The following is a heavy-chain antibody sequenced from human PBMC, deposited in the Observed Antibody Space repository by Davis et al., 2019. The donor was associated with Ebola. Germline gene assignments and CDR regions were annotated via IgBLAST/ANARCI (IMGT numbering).Heavy chain of an antibody. J-gene: IGHJ4*02. D-gene: IGHD6-6*01. Sequence: PGGSLRLSCAASGFTFSSYWMTWVRQAPGKGLEWVAFIRYDGSNKYYADSVKGRFTISRDNSKNTLYLQMNSLRAEDTAVYYCAKGGSGDSSSALWWGQGTLVTVSS. CDR3: AKGGSGDSSSALW. CDR1: GFTFSSYW. V-gene: IGHV3-30*02. CDR2: IRYDGSNK.